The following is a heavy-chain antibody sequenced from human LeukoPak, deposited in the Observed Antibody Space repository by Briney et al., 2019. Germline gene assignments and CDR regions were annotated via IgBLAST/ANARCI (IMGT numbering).Heavy chain of an antibody. CDR1: GFTFSNYA. D-gene: IGHD3-3*01. CDR2: IGTAGDT. V-gene: IGHV3-13*01. J-gene: IGHJ6*02. CDR3: ARDRRSYDFWSGYWYGMDV. Sequence: PGGSLRLSCAASGFTFSNYAMSWVRQATGKGLEWVSAIGTAGDTYYPGSVKGRFTISRENAKNSLYLQMNSLRAGDTAVYYCARDRRSYDFWSGYWYGMDVWGQGTTVTVSS.